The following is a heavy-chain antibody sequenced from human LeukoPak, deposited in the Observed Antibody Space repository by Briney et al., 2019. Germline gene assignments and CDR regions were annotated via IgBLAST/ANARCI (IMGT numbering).Heavy chain of an antibody. CDR1: GYTFTSYY. CDR3: ARDPYDSSGDYLERYGMDV. CDR2: INTSGGST. J-gene: IGHJ6*02. V-gene: IGHV1-46*01. Sequence: GASVKVSCKASGYTFTSYYMHWVRQAPGQGLESMGIINTSGGSTSYAQKFQGRVTMTRDTSTSTVYMEVSSLRSEDTAVYYCARDPYDSSGDYLERYGMDVWGQGTTVTVSS. D-gene: IGHD3-22*01.